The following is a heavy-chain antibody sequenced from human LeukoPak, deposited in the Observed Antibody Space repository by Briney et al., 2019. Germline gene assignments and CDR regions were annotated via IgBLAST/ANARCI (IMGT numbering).Heavy chain of an antibody. V-gene: IGHV3-64*01. CDR2: ISSNGGST. D-gene: IGHD2-21*02. Sequence: GGSLRLSCAASGFTFSSYAMHWVRQAPGKGLEYVSAISSNGGSTYYANSVKGRFTISRDNSKNSLYLQMNSLRAEDTAVYYCASRRTAYCGGDCPEGYWGQGTLVTVSS. CDR3: ASRRTAYCGGDCPEGY. J-gene: IGHJ4*02. CDR1: GFTFSSYA.